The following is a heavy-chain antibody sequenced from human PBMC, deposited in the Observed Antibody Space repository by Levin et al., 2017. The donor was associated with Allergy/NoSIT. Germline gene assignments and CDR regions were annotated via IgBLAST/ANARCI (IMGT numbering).Heavy chain of an antibody. D-gene: IGHD5-12*01. J-gene: IGHJ5*02. CDR1: GFTFSSYA. Sequence: GESLKISCAASGFTFSSYAMSWVRQAPGKGLEWVSAISGSGGSTYYADSVKGRFTIPRDNSKNTLYLQMNSLRAEDTAVYYCAKDGRGYSGYEPHNWFDPWGQGTLVTVSS. CDR3: AKDGRGYSGYEPHNWFDP. V-gene: IGHV3-23*01. CDR2: ISGSGGST.